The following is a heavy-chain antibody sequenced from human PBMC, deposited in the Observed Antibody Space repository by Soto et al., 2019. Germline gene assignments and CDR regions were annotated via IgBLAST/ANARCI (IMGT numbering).Heavy chain of an antibody. V-gene: IGHV3-53*01. CDR3: ARDRSDSSRADSFDI. D-gene: IGHD6-25*01. CDR1: GFSVSNTY. CDR2: IYRGRAT. J-gene: IGHJ3*02. Sequence: EVQLVESGGGLIQPGGSLRLSCAVSGFSVSNTYMSWVRQAPGKGLEWISVIYRGRATYYADSVKGRFTISRDDSRNTVYLQMNSLTAEDTAVYFCARDRSDSSRADSFDIWGQGTMATVSS.